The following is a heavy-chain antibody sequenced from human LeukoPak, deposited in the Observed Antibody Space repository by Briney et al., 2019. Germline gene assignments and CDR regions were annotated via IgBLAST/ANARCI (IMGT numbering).Heavy chain of an antibody. J-gene: IGHJ3*02. V-gene: IGHV1-2*06. CDR2: INPNSGGT. CDR1: GYTFTGYY. Sequence: ASVKVSCKASGYTFTGYYMHWVRQAPGQGLEWMGRINPNSGGTNYAQKFQGRATMTRDTSISTAYMELSRLRSDDTAVYYCARVSEIWAFDIWGQGTMVTVSS. CDR3: ARVSEIWAFDI. D-gene: IGHD3-16*01.